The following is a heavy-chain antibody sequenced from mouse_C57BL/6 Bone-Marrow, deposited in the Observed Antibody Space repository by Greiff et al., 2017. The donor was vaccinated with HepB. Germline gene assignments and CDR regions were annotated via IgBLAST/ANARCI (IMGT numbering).Heavy chain of an antibody. CDR3: ARCPDYDWFAY. CDR2: IHPNSGST. J-gene: IGHJ3*01. V-gene: IGHV1-64*01. D-gene: IGHD2-4*01. Sequence: QVQLQQPGAELVKPGASVKLSCKASGYTFTSYWMHWVKQRPGQGLEWIGMIHPNSGSTNYNEKFKSKATLTADKSSSTAYMQLSSLTSEDSAVYYCARCPDYDWFAYWGQGTLVTVSA. CDR1: GYTFTSYW.